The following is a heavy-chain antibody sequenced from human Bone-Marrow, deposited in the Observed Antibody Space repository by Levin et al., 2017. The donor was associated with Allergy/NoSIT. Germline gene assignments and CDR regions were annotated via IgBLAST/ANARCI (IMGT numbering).Heavy chain of an antibody. Sequence: ASVKVSCKVSGHTLSELSMHWVRQVPGKGLEWMGGFDPEDGEAIYAEKFQDRVTMTEDTSTDTTYMELSTLRSEDTALYYCATDFVRGDNDAFNVWGQGTMVTVSS. V-gene: IGHV1-24*01. CDR3: ATDFVRGDNDAFNV. J-gene: IGHJ3*01. D-gene: IGHD3-10*01. CDR1: GHTLSELS. CDR2: FDPEDGEA.